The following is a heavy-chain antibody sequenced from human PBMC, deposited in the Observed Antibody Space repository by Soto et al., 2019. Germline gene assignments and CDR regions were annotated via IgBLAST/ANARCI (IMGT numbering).Heavy chain of an antibody. V-gene: IGHV4-34*01. J-gene: IGHJ6*02. Sequence: QVQLQQWGAGLLKPSETLSLTCAVYGGSFSGYYWSWIRQPPGKGLEWIGEINHSGSTNYNPSLKSRVTISVDTSKNQFSLKLSSVTAADTAVYYCARGRTIPAALWPDYYYYGMDVWGQGTTVTVSS. CDR2: INHSGST. D-gene: IGHD2-2*01. CDR1: GGSFSGYY. CDR3: ARGRTIPAALWPDYYYYGMDV.